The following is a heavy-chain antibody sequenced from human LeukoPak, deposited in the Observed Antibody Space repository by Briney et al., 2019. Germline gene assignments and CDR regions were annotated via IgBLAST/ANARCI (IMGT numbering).Heavy chain of an antibody. Sequence: ASVKVSCKASGYTFTGYYMHWVRQAPGQGLEWMGRINPNSGGTNYAQKFQGRVTMTRDTSISTAYMELSRLRSDDTAVYYCARCLYSSGWYYFDYWGQGTLVTVSS. CDR3: ARCLYSSGWYYFDY. CDR2: INPNSGGT. CDR1: GYTFTGYY. J-gene: IGHJ4*02. V-gene: IGHV1-2*06. D-gene: IGHD6-19*01.